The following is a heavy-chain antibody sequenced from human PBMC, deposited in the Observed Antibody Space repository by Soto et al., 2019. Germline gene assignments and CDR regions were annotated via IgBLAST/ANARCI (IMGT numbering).Heavy chain of an antibody. CDR3: ARVRYYSSGSSINWFDP. V-gene: IGHV3-11*01. CDR2: ISSSGSTI. Sequence: GGSLRLSCAASGFTFSDYYMSWIRQAPGKGLEWVSYISSSGSTIYYADSVKGRFTISRDNAKNPLYLQMNSLRAEDTAVYYCARVRYYSSGSSINWFDPWGQGSLVTVSS. CDR1: GFTFSDYY. J-gene: IGHJ5*02. D-gene: IGHD3-10*01.